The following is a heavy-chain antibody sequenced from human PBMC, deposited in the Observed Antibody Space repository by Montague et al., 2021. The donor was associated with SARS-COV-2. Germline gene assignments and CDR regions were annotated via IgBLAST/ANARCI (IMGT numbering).Heavy chain of an antibody. J-gene: IGHJ4*02. V-gene: IGHV6-1*01. CDR3: VRGIEAAGSYDY. Sequence: CAISGDSAFGHSATWKWLRQSPSRGLEWLGRTYYRSMWKSDYARXWKSRIAINPDTSKNQFSLQLSSVTPEDTALYYCVRGIEAAGSYDYWGQGTLVTVSS. CDR2: TYYRSMWKS. D-gene: IGHD6-13*01. CDR1: GDSAFGHSAT.